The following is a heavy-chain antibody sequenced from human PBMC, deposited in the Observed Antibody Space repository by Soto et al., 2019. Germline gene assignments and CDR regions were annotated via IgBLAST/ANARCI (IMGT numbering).Heavy chain of an antibody. Sequence: GESLKISCKGSGYSFSNYWIAWVRQMPGKGLEWMGIIYPGDSDTKYRPSFRGQVTVSADQSISAAYLQWSSLTASDTAMYYCARLADSSSPLDYWGQGTLVTVSS. CDR3: ARLADSSSPLDY. CDR1: GYSFSNYW. D-gene: IGHD6-6*01. CDR2: IYPGDSDT. V-gene: IGHV5-51*01. J-gene: IGHJ4*02.